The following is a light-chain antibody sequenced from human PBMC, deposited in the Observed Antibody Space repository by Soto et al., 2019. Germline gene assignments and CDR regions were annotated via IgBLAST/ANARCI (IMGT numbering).Light chain of an antibody. Sequence: EILLTQSPATLSLSPGERATLSCRASQSVTNNFLAWYQYKPGQAPRLLIYGASTRASGIPDRFSGSGSGTDFTFTIDRLEPEDFALYFCHQYGGSMETFGQGNKGEI. V-gene: IGKV3-20*01. CDR3: HQYGGSMET. J-gene: IGKJ1*01. CDR2: GAS. CDR1: QSVTNNF.